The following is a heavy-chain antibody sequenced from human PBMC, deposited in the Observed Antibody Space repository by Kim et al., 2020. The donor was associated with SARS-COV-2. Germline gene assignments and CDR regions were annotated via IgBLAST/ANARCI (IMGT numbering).Heavy chain of an antibody. Sequence: SVKVSCKASGGTFSSYAISWVRQAPGQGLEWMGRIIPILGIANYAQKFQGRVTITADKSTSTAYMELSSLRSEDTAVYYCARGVYSGYTIGGDYFDYWGQGTLVTVSS. CDR2: IIPILGIA. J-gene: IGHJ4*02. CDR3: ARGVYSGYTIGGDYFDY. D-gene: IGHD5-12*01. CDR1: GGTFSSYA. V-gene: IGHV1-69*04.